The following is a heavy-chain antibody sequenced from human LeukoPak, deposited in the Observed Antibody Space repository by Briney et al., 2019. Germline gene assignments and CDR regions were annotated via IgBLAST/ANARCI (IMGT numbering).Heavy chain of an antibody. D-gene: IGHD6-13*01. CDR3: ARLSYSSSPGGLYYYGMDV. CDR2: IYYSGST. CDR1: GGSISSYY. J-gene: IGHJ6*02. Sequence: SETLSLTCTVSGGSISSYYWSWIRQPPGKGLEWIGYIYYSGSTNYNPSLKSRVTISVDTSKNQFSLKLSSVTAADTAVYYRARLSYSSSPGGLYYYGMDVWGQGTTVTVSS. V-gene: IGHV4-59*08.